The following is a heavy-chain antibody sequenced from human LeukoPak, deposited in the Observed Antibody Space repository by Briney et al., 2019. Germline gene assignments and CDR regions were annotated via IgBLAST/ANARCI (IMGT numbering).Heavy chain of an antibody. CDR3: ARSATVTHVTGHYYYYMDV. D-gene: IGHD4-17*01. J-gene: IGHJ6*03. CDR2: IYHSGST. V-gene: IGHV4-4*02. CDR1: GGSISSSNW. Sequence: PSGTLSLTCAVSGGSISSSNWWSWVRQPPGKGLEWIGEIYHSGSTNYNPSLKSRVTISVDKSKNQFSLKLSSVTAADTAVYYCARSATVTHVTGHYYYYMDVWGKGTTVTVSS.